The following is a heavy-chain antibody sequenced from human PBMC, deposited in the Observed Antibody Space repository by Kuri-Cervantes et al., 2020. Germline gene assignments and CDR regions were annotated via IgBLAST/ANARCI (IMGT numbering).Heavy chain of an antibody. Sequence: SETLSLTCAVYGGSFSGYYWSWIRQPPGKGLEWIGEINHSGSTNYNPSLKSRVTISVDTSKNQFSLKLSSVTAADTAVYYCASLPRGYSYGTDPGGYWGQGTLVTVSS. D-gene: IGHD5-18*01. J-gene: IGHJ4*02. V-gene: IGHV4-34*01. CDR2: INHSGST. CDR1: GGSFSGYY. CDR3: ASLPRGYSYGTDPGGY.